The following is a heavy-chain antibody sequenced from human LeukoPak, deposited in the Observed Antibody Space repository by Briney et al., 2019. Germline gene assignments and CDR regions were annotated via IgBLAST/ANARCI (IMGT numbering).Heavy chain of an antibody. Sequence: SETLSLTCTVSGGSISSPNYYWSWIRQPPGKGLEWIGEINHSGSTNYNPSLKSRVTISVDTSKNQFSLKLSSVTAADTAVYYCARMTLATFDYWGQGTLVTVSS. V-gene: IGHV4-39*07. CDR1: GGSISSPNYY. CDR2: INHSGST. J-gene: IGHJ4*02. D-gene: IGHD3-3*02. CDR3: ARMTLATFDY.